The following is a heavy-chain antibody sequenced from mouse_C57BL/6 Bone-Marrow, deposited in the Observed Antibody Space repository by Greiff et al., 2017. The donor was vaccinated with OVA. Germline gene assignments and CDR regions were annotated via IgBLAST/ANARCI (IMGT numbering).Heavy chain of an antibody. Sequence: VQLQQSGAELVRPGASVKLSCTASGFNIKDDYMHWVKQRPEQGLEWIGWIDPENGDTEYASKFQGKATITADTSSNTAYLQLSSLTSEDTAVYYCTTSWDFAYWGQGTLVTVSA. CDR1: GFNIKDDY. CDR3: TTSWDFAY. V-gene: IGHV14-4*01. CDR2: IDPENGDT. D-gene: IGHD4-1*01. J-gene: IGHJ3*01.